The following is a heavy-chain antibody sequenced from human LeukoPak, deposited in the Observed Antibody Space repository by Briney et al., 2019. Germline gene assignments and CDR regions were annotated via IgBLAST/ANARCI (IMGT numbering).Heavy chain of an antibody. CDR3: AKDINSVGATYFDY. J-gene: IGHJ4*02. CDR2: IRYDGSNK. CDR1: GFTFSSHG. D-gene: IGHD1-26*01. V-gene: IGHV3-30*02. Sequence: GGSLRLSCAASGFTFSSHGMHWVRQAPGKGLEWVAFIRYDGSNKYYADSVKGRFTISRDNSKNTLYLQMNSLRAEDTAVYYCAKDINSVGATYFDYWGQGTLVTVSS.